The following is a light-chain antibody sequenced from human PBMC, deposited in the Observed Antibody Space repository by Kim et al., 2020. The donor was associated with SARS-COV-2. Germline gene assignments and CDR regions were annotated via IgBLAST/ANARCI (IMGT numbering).Light chain of an antibody. J-gene: IGKJ1*01. CDR2: CAS. Sequence: SPGHSLPLSRRATQCVALNLPWYQHTPGPAPRLLFYCASTSATGVPARFSGSVSGSEFTLTISSLQSEDFAVYYCQQYNDWPPWTFGQGTKVDIK. CDR1: QCVALN. V-gene: IGKV3-15*01. CDR3: QQYNDWPPWT.